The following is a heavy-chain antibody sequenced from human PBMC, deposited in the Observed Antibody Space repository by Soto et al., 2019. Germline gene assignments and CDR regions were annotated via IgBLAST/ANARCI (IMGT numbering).Heavy chain of an antibody. CDR1: GFTFINYA. CDR3: ARKILGSTTRPNYWYFDL. CDR2: ISGGGDAA. J-gene: IGHJ2*01. V-gene: IGHV3-23*01. D-gene: IGHD7-27*01. Sequence: VQVLESGGGLVQPGGSLRLSCAGSGFTFINYAMNWVRQAPGKGLEWVSSISGGGDAAFFPDSVRGRFTISRDTSKNPVTLQMNSLGVDDTAVYYWARKILGSTTRPNYWYFDLWGRGTLVTVSS.